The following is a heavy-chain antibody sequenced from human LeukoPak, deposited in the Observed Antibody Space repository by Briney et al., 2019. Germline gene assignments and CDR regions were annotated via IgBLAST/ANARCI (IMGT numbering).Heavy chain of an antibody. Sequence: SETLSLTCTVSGGSIGSYYWSWIRQPPGKGLEWIGYIYYSGSTNYNPSLKSRVTISVDTSKNQFSLKLSSVTAADTAVYYCARVERVLGYCSSTSCPRWFDPWGQGTLVTVSS. CDR2: IYYSGST. V-gene: IGHV4-59*01. CDR1: GGSIGSYY. J-gene: IGHJ5*02. D-gene: IGHD2-2*01. CDR3: ARVERVLGYCSSTSCPRWFDP.